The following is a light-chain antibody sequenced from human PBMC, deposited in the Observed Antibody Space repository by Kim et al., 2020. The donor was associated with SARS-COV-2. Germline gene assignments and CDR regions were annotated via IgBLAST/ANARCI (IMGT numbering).Light chain of an antibody. Sequence: LSPGERATLSCRASQSVSSSNRDWYQRKPGQEPRVLIYGASSRATGIPDRFSGSGSGTDFTLSISRLEPEDFAVYYCQQYGNSPYTFGQGTKLEI. CDR1: QSVSSSN. J-gene: IGKJ2*01. CDR2: GAS. CDR3: QQYGNSPYT. V-gene: IGKV3-20*01.